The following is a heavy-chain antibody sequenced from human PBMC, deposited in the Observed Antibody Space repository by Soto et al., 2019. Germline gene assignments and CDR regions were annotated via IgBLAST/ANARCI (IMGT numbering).Heavy chain of an antibody. CDR1: GYTFTSYD. J-gene: IGHJ3*01. D-gene: IGHD3-10*01. Sequence: ASVKVSCKASGYTFTSYDINWVRQATGQGLEWMGWMNSNSGDTGYAQKFQGRVTMTRNTSISTAYMELSSLRSEDTAVYYCAIMVRGVIDAVDVWGQGTMVTVSS. V-gene: IGHV1-8*01. CDR3: AIMVRGVIDAVDV. CDR2: MNSNSGDT.